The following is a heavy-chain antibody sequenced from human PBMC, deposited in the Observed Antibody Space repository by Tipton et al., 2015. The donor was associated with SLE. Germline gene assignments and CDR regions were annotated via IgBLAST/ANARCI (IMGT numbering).Heavy chain of an antibody. D-gene: IGHD2-15*01. CDR3: TRDRTPDYYYYYLDV. V-gene: IGHV4-61*02. CDR2: ISSTGST. CDR1: GVSISSSRYYST. J-gene: IGHJ6*03. Sequence: TLSLTCTVSGVSISSSRYYSTWSWIRQSAGKGLDWIGRISSTGSTNYNPSLKSRVTMSVDTSKNQFSLRVTSVTAADSAIYYCTRDRTPDYYYYYLDVWGQGTTVTFSS.